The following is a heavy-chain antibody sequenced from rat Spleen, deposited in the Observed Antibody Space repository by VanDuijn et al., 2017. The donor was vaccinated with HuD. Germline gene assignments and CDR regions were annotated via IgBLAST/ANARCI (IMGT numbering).Heavy chain of an antibody. CDR1: GYSITSDY. CDR2: ISYSGSS. Sequence: EVQLQESGPGLVKPSQSLSLTCSVTGYSITSDYWGWIRKFPGSKMEWIGHISYSGSSSYSPSLKGRISITRDTSKNQFFLQLNSVTTEDTATYYCARYYDGSTGYWYFDSWGPGTMVTVSS. J-gene: IGHJ1*01. V-gene: IGHV3-1*01. D-gene: IGHD1-12*03. CDR3: ARYYDGSTGYWYFDS.